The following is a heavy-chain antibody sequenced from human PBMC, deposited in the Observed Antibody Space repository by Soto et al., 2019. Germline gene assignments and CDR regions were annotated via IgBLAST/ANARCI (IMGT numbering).Heavy chain of an antibody. D-gene: IGHD5-18*01. CDR1: GYTFTSYA. J-gene: IGHJ4*02. CDR2: INAGNGNT. Sequence: QVQLVQSGAEVKKPGASVKVSCKASGYTFTSYAMHWVRQAPGQRLEWMGWINAGNGNTKYSQKLQGRVTITRDTSESTAYMELSSRRSEDTGVYYCARMDTAGMFHYSFDYWGQGTLVTVSS. V-gene: IGHV1-3*01. CDR3: ARMDTAGMFHYSFDY.